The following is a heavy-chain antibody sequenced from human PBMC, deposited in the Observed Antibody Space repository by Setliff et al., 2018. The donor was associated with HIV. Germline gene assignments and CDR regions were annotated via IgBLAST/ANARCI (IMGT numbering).Heavy chain of an antibody. CDR1: GGSLSGYY. V-gene: IGHV4-34*01. Sequence: SETLSLTCAVYGGSLSGYYWSWVRQSPGRGLEWIGEINQSGNTNFNPSLKSRLIISVDTSKSQFSLKLTSVTAADTALYYCTREGGQGYSGSGSFYHRNFDLWGPGTLVTVSS. D-gene: IGHD3-10*01. J-gene: IGHJ2*01. CDR2: INQSGNT. CDR3: TREGGQGYSGSGSFYHRNFDL.